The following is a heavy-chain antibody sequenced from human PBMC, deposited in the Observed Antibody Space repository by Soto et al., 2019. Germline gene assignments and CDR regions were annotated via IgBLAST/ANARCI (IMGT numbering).Heavy chain of an antibody. CDR3: ARGFRGWFDP. J-gene: IGHJ5*02. V-gene: IGHV3-7*04. CDR1: GFTFSNYW. D-gene: IGHD3-3*01. CDR2: IKQDGSEK. Sequence: GGSLRLSCAASGFTFSNYWMSWVRQAPGKGLEWVANIKQDGSEKYYVDSVKGRFTISRDNAKNSLYLQMNSLRAEDTAVYYCARGFRGWFDPWGQGTLVTVSS.